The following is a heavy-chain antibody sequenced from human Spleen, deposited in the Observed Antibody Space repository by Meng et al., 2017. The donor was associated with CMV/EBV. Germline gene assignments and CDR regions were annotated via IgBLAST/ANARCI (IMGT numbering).Heavy chain of an antibody. CDR1: GGSLGTDY. V-gene: IGHV4-4*08. J-gene: IGHJ4*02. Sequence: GSLRLSCTVSGGSLGTDYWSWIRQSPGKGLQWIAYLHNSGRTNYTPSLKSRVTISVDTSKNQFSLKLSSVTAADTAVYYCARITILGYCSSTSCPYLDYWGQGTLVTVSS. CDR2: LHNSGRT. D-gene: IGHD2-2*01. CDR3: ARITILGYCSSTSCPYLDY.